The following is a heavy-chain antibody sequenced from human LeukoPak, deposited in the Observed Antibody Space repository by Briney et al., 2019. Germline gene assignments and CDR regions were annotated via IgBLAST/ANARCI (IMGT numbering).Heavy chain of an antibody. J-gene: IGHJ4*02. CDR2: IYYSGST. Sequence: PSATLSLTCTVSGGSISSNYWSWIRQPPGKGLEWIGDIYYSGSTNYIPSLKSRVTISIDKSNNQFSLRLRSVTAADTAVYYCARNALYAPFDYWGQGVLVTVSS. CDR1: GGSISSNY. CDR3: ARNALYAPFDY. D-gene: IGHD2-8*01. V-gene: IGHV4-59*08.